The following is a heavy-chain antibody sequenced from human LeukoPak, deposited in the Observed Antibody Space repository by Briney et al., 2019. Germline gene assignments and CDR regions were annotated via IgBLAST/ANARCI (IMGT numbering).Heavy chain of an antibody. CDR1: GYTFTSYY. CDR2: INPSGGST. CDR3: AREGYCSGGSCYQRAAFDI. D-gene: IGHD2-15*01. J-gene: IGHJ3*02. Sequence: ASVTVSFKASGYTFTSYYMHWVRQAPGQGLEWMGIINPSGGSTSYAQKFQGRVTMTRDTSTSTVYMELSSLRSEDTAVYYCAREGYCSGGSCYQRAAFDIWGQGTMVTVSS. V-gene: IGHV1-46*01.